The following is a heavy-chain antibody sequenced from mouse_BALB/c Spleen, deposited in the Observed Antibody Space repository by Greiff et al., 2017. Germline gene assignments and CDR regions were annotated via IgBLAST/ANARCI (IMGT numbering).Heavy chain of an antibody. J-gene: IGHJ4*01. V-gene: IGHV2-9-2*01. CDR3: VRGGYSFYYAMDY. D-gene: IGHD2-3*01. Sequence: VQVVESGPGLVAPSQSLSITCTVSGFSLTSYDISWIRQPPGKGLEWLGVIWTGGGTNYNSAFMSRLSISKDNSKSQVFLKMNSLQTDDTAIYYCVRGGYSFYYAMDYWGQGTSVTVSS. CDR2: IWTGGGT. CDR1: GFSLTSYD.